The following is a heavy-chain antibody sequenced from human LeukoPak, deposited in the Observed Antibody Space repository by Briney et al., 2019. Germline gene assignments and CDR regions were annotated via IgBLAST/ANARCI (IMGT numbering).Heavy chain of an antibody. D-gene: IGHD4-23*01. CDR1: GFTFNNYP. J-gene: IGHJ3*02. CDR3: AKDPSDYVGAFDI. V-gene: IGHV3-23*01. Sequence: GGSLRVSCAASGFTFNNYPMSWVRQAPGKGLEWVSVIGSSGGSTHYADSVKGRFTISRDNSRSTLSLQMNSLRAEDTAVYYCAKDPSDYVGAFDIWGQGTMVSVSS. CDR2: IGSSGGST.